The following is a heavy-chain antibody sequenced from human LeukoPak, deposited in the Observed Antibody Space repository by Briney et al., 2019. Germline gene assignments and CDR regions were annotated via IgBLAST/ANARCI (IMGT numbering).Heavy chain of an antibody. D-gene: IGHD6-13*01. Sequence: PSETLSLTCTVSGGSIRSHYWSWIRQPPGKGLEWIGYIYYSGSTNYNPSLKSRVTISVDTSKNQFSLKLSSVTAADTAVYYCARGHSSSWGGYFDYWGQGTLVTVSS. CDR2: IYYSGST. V-gene: IGHV4-59*11. CDR3: ARGHSSSWGGYFDY. CDR1: GGSIRSHY. J-gene: IGHJ4*02.